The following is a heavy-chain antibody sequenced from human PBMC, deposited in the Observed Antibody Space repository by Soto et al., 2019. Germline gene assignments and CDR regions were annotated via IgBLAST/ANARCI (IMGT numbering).Heavy chain of an antibody. CDR3: ASGEMRYYYDSSGYRLDY. V-gene: IGHV1-69*13. Sequence: SVKVSCKASGGTFSSYAISWVRQAPGQGLEWMGGIIPIFGTANYAQKFQGRVTITADESTSTAYMELSSLRSEDTAVYYCASGEMRYYYDSSGYRLDYWGQGXLVTVSS. D-gene: IGHD3-22*01. CDR2: IIPIFGTA. CDR1: GGTFSSYA. J-gene: IGHJ4*02.